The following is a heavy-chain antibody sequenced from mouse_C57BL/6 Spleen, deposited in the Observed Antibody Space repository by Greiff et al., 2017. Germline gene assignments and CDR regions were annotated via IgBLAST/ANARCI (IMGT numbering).Heavy chain of an antibody. D-gene: IGHD1-1*01. V-gene: IGHV10-3*01. Sequence: EVQLQESGGGLVQPEGSLKLSCAASGFTFNTYAMHWVRQAPGKGLEWVARIRRKSSNYATYYADSVKDRFTISRDNSQSMLYLHMNNLKTEDTAMYYCVREAVVAHWYFDVWGTGTTVTVSS. J-gene: IGHJ1*03. CDR2: IRRKSSNYAT. CDR1: GFTFNTYA. CDR3: VREAVVAHWYFDV.